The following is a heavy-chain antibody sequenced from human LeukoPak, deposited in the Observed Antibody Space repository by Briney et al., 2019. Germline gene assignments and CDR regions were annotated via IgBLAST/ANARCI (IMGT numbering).Heavy chain of an antibody. V-gene: IGHV3-11*06. D-gene: IGHD4-17*01. Sequence: GGFLRLSCAASGFTFSDYYMSWIRQAPGKGLEWVSYISSSSSYTNYADSVKGRFTISRDNAKNSLYLQMNSLRAEDTAVYYCARDGYGDYANWFDPWGQGTLVTVSS. CDR2: ISSSSSYT. CDR1: GFTFSDYY. CDR3: ARDGYGDYANWFDP. J-gene: IGHJ5*02.